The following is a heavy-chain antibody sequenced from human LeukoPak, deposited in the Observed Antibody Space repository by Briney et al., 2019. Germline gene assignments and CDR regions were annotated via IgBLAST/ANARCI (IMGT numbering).Heavy chain of an antibody. J-gene: IGHJ2*01. CDR2: ISGSVGST. Sequence: GGSLRLSCAASGFTFSSYGMHWVRQAPGKGLEWVSAISGSVGSTYYADSVKVRFTISRDNSKNPLYLQMNSLRAEDTAVYYCAKPYGDYTNYWYFDLWGRGTLVTVSS. V-gene: IGHV3-23*01. D-gene: IGHD4-17*01. CDR3: AKPYGDYTNYWYFDL. CDR1: GFTFSSYG.